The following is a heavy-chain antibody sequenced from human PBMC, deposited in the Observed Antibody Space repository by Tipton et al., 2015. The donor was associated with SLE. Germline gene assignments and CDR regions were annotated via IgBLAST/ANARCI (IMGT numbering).Heavy chain of an antibody. D-gene: IGHD3-22*01. CDR2: IYHSGST. V-gene: IGHV4-38-2*01. CDR3: ATVPYYYDSSGSDAFDI. Sequence: TLSLTCAVSGYSISSGYYWGWIRQPPGKGLEWIGSIYHSGSTYYNPSLKSRVTISVDTSKNQFSLKLSSVTAADTAVYYCATVPYYYDSSGSDAFDIWGQGTMVTVSS. CDR1: GYSISSGYY. J-gene: IGHJ3*02.